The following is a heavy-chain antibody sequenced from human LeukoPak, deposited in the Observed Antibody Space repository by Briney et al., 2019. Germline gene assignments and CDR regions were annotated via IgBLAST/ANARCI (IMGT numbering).Heavy chain of an antibody. D-gene: IGHD3-3*01. J-gene: IGHJ6*04. Sequence: PGGSLRLSCAASGFTFSSYSMNWVRQAPGKGLEWVSSISSSSSYIYYADSVKGRFTISRDNAKNSLYLQMNSLRAEDTAVYYCAREQNPQGRITIFGVVIKPMDVWGKGTTVTVSS. V-gene: IGHV3-21*01. CDR1: GFTFSSYS. CDR2: ISSSSSYI. CDR3: AREQNPQGRITIFGVVIKPMDV.